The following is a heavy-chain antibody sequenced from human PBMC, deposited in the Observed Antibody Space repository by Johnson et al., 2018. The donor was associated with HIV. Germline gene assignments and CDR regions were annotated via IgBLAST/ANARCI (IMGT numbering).Heavy chain of an antibody. J-gene: IGHJ3*02. CDR2: INSDGSST. D-gene: IGHD3-3*01. V-gene: IGHV3-74*02. CDR1: GFTFDDYA. Sequence: VLLVESGGGLVQPGRSLRLSCAASGFTFDDYAMHWVRQAPGKGLMWVSRINSDGSSTTYADSVKGRFTISRENAKNTLYLQMNSLRAEDTAVYYCARVGTIFGRDGFDIWGQGTMVTVSS. CDR3: ARVGTIFGRDGFDI.